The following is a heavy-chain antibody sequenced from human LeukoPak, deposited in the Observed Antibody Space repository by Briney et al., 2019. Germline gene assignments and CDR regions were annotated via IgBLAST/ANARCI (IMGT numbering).Heavy chain of an antibody. CDR3: AKEGPGYSSSWYPNWFDP. J-gene: IGHJ5*02. V-gene: IGHV3-66*01. CDR1: GFTVSNNY. D-gene: IGHD6-13*01. Sequence: GGSLRLSCAASGFTVSNNYMSWVRQAPGKGLEWVSVIYSGGSTYYADSVKGRFTISRDNSKNTLYLQMNSLRAEDTAVYYCAKEGPGYSSSWYPNWFDPWGQGTLVTVSS. CDR2: IYSGGST.